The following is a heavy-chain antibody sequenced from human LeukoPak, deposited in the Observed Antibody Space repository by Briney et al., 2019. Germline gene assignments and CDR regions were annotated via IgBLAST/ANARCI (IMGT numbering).Heavy chain of an antibody. Sequence: SETLSLTCTVSGGSISSYYWSWIRQPPGKGLVWIGYIYYSGSTNYNPSLKSRVTISVDTSKNQFSLKLSSVTAADTALYYGEGGIRDCSSTSCYVLDYWGQGTLVTVSS. V-gene: IGHV4-59*12. CDR1: GGSISSYY. CDR2: IYYSGST. J-gene: IGHJ4*02. CDR3: EGGIRDCSSTSCYVLDY. D-gene: IGHD2-2*01.